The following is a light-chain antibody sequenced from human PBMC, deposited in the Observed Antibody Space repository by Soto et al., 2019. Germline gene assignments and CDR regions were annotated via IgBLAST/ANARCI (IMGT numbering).Light chain of an antibody. CDR3: QQFGTSPLYT. CDR1: QTFGRTY. CDR2: DAS. Sequence: ESVLTQSQGTLSLSPGERVTLSCRASQTFGRTYLAWYQQKPGQSPRLLIYDASSRATGIPARFSGSGSGTAFTLTISRLEPEDFAVYYCQQFGTSPLYTFGQGTKLEIK. V-gene: IGKV3-20*01. J-gene: IGKJ2*01.